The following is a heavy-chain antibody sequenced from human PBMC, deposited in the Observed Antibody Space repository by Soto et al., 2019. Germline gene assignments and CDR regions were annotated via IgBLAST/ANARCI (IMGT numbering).Heavy chain of an antibody. CDR1: GGSFSGYY. CDR3: ARVRWYLPGMDV. V-gene: IGHV4-34*01. D-gene: IGHD6-13*01. CDR2: INHSGST. Sequence: QVQLQQWGAGLLKPSETLSLTCAVYGGSFSGYYWSWIRQPPGKGLEWIGEINHSGSTNYNPSLKSRVTISVDTSKNQFSLNLSSVTAADTAVYYCARVRWYLPGMDVWGQGTTVTVSS. J-gene: IGHJ6*02.